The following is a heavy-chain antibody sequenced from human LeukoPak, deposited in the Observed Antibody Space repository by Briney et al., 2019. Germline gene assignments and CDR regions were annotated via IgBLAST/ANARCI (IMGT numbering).Heavy chain of an antibody. CDR2: ISGSGGST. Sequence: GGSLRLSCAASGFTFNNYAMSWVRQAPGKGLEWVSAISGSGGSTYYADSVKGRFTISRDNSKNTLYLQMNSLRAEDTAVYYCTHSNLDYYYGMDVWGQGTTVTVSS. CDR3: THSNLDYYYGMDV. CDR1: GFTFNNYA. V-gene: IGHV3-23*01. J-gene: IGHJ6*02. D-gene: IGHD1-14*01.